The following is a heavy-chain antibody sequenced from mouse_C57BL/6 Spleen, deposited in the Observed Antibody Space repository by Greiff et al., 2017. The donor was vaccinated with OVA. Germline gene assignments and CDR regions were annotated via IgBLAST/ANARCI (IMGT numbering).Heavy chain of an antibody. Sequence: QVQLKESGAELVRPGASVTLSCKASGYTFTDYEMHWVKQTPVHGLEWIGAIDPETGGTAYNQKFKGKAILTADKSSSTAYMELRSLTSEDSAVYYCTRIVDYDVGPFDYWGQGTTLTVSS. J-gene: IGHJ2*01. D-gene: IGHD2-4*01. CDR3: TRIVDYDVGPFDY. CDR1: GYTFTDYE. CDR2: IDPETGGT. V-gene: IGHV1-15*01.